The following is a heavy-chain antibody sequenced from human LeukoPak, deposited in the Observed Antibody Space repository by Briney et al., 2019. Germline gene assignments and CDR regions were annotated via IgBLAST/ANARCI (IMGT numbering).Heavy chain of an antibody. D-gene: IGHD2-2*01. CDR3: ARDLRYRSSTSCRGAFDI. CDR2: IYSGGST. V-gene: IGHV3-53*01. CDR1: GFTVSSNH. J-gene: IGHJ3*02. Sequence: GGSLRLSCAASGFTVSSNHMSWVRQAPGKGLEWVSVIYSGGSTYYADSVKGRFTISRDNSKNTLYLQMNSLRAEDTAVYYCARDLRYRSSTSCRGAFDIWGQGTMVTVSS.